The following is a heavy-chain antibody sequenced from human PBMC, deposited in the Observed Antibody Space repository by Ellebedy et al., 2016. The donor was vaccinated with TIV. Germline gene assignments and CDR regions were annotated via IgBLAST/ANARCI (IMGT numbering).Heavy chain of an antibody. V-gene: IGHV4-39*07. CDR1: GGSISSSGYH. D-gene: IGHD3-10*01. Sequence: SETLSLXXTISGGSISSSGYHWDWIRQTPGKGLDWIGEIDHSASTNYNPSLKSRVTISVDTSKNQFSLKLSSVTAADTAVYYCARRGYGSGRYNWFDPWGQGTLVTVSS. CDR2: IDHSAST. J-gene: IGHJ5*02. CDR3: ARRGYGSGRYNWFDP.